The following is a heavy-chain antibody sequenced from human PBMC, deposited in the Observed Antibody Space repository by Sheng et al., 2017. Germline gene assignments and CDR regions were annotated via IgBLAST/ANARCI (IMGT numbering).Heavy chain of an antibody. V-gene: IGHV4-34*01. CDR1: GGSFSGYY. Sequence: QVQLQQWGAGLLKPSETLSLTCAVYGGSFSGYYWSWIRQPPGKGLEWIGEINHSGSTNYNPSLKSRVTISVDTSKNQFSLKLSSVTAADTAVYYCARGYCSSTSCPPFDIWGQGTMVTVSS. D-gene: IGHD2-2*01. CDR3: ARGYCSSTSCPPFDI. CDR2: INHSGST. J-gene: IGHJ3*02.